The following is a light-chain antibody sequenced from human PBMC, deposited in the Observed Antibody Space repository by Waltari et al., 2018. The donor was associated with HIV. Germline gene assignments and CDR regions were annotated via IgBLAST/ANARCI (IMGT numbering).Light chain of an antibody. V-gene: IGLV2-23*02. CDR2: DVS. CDR3: CSYAGSSTWV. CDR1: SSAVGGYNY. Sequence: GSPGQSITLSCPGTSSAVGGYNYVSWYQPHPGKAPKLMIYDVSKRPSGVSNRFSGSKSGNTASLTISGLQAEDEADYYCCSYAGSSTWVFGGGTKLTVL. J-gene: IGLJ3*02.